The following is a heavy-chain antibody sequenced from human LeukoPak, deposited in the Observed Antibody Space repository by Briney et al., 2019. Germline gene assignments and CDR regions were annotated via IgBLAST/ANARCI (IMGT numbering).Heavy chain of an antibody. Sequence: GASVKVSCKASGYTLNSYGISWVRQAPGQGLEWMGWISAYHGNTNYAQNLQGRVTTSTDTSTSTAYMELRSLRSDDTAVYYCARVNTPYYYYMDVWGKGTTVTVSS. J-gene: IGHJ6*03. V-gene: IGHV1-18*01. D-gene: IGHD2-15*01. CDR1: GYTLNSYG. CDR2: ISAYHGNT. CDR3: ARVNTPYYYYMDV.